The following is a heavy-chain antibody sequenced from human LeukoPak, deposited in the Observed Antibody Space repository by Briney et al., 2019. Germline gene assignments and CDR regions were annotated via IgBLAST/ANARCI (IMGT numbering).Heavy chain of an antibody. CDR3: ARLGSSRYCSSATCSKDY. V-gene: IGHV4-34*01. CDR1: GESFSGYY. D-gene: IGHD2-2*01. J-gene: IGHJ4*02. Sequence: SETLSLTCAVYGESFSGYYWSWIRQPPGKGLEWIGEIDHSGSTNYSPSLKSRVTLSVDTSKNQFSLKLNSVTAADTAVYYCARLGSSRYCSSATCSKDYWGRGTLVTVSS. CDR2: IDHSGST.